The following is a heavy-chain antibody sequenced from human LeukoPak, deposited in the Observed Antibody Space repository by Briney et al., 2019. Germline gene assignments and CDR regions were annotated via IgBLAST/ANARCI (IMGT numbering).Heavy chain of an antibody. CDR1: GGSFSGNY. D-gene: IGHD2-2*02. CDR3: ARLVRIVVVPAAIRYYYYGMDV. CDR2: INHSGST. J-gene: IGHJ6*02. Sequence: SETLSLTCAVYGGSFSGNYWSWIRQPPGKGLEWIGEINHSGSTNYNPSLKSRVTISVDTSKNQFSLKLSSVTAADTAVYYCARLVRIVVVPAAIRYYYYGMDVWGQGTTVTVSS. V-gene: IGHV4-34*01.